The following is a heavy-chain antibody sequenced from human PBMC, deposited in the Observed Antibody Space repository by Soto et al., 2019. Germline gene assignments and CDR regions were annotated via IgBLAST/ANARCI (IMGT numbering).Heavy chain of an antibody. Sequence: QVQLVQSGAEVKKPGASVKVSCKASGYTFTSYGISWVRQAPGQGLEWMGWISAYNGNTNYAQKLQGRVTMTTDTSXSTAYMELRSLRSDDKAVYYCASSLLVGYGLEGESDWGQGTLVTVSS. J-gene: IGHJ4*02. V-gene: IGHV1-18*01. CDR2: ISAYNGNT. CDR3: ASSLLVGYGLEGESD. CDR1: GYTFTSYG. D-gene: IGHD5-18*01.